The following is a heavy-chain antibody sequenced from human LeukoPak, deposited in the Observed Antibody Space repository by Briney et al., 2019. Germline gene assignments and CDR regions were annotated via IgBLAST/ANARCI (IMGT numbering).Heavy chain of an antibody. V-gene: IGHV3-30*03. J-gene: IGHJ4*02. CDR1: GFTFSSYG. D-gene: IGHD3-22*01. CDR3: ARDDSRGYPLYYFDY. CDR2: ISYDGSNK. Sequence: GGSLRLSCAASGFTFSSYGMHWVRQAPGKGLEWVAVISYDGSNKYYADSVKGRFTISRDNSKNTLYLQMNSLRAEDTAVYYCARDDSRGYPLYYFDYWGQGTLVTVSS.